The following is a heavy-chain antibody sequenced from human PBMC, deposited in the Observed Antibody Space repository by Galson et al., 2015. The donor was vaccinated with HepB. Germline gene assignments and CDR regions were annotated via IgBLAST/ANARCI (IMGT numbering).Heavy chain of an antibody. CDR2: ISSSSSYI. Sequence: SLRLSCAASGFTFSSYSMNWVRQAPGKGLEWVSSISSSSSYIYYADSVKGRFTISRDNAKNSLYLQMNSLRAEDTAVYYCARGKPRPARENSSGWYPGPSWGQGTLVTVSS. D-gene: IGHD6-19*01. CDR3: ARGKPRPARENSSGWYPGPS. J-gene: IGHJ4*02. CDR1: GFTFSSYS. V-gene: IGHV3-21*01.